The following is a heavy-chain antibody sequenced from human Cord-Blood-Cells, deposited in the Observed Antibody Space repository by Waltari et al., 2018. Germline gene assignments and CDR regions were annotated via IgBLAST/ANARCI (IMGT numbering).Heavy chain of an antibody. CDR3: ASGGYCTGGVCYYFDY. V-gene: IGHV3-53*02. Sequence: EVQLVETGGGLIQPGGSLRLSCAASGFTVSSNYMSWVRQAPGKGLEWVSVIDSGGSTYYADSVKGRFTISRDNSKNPLYLQMNSLRAEDTAVYYCASGGYCTGGVCYYFDYWGQGTLVTVSS. D-gene: IGHD2-8*02. CDR2: IDSGGST. CDR1: GFTVSSNY. J-gene: IGHJ4*02.